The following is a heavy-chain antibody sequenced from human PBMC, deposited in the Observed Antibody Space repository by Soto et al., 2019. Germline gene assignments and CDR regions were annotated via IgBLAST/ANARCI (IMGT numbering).Heavy chain of an antibody. Sequence: EVQLVETGGGLIQPGGSLRLSCAASGFTVSSNYMSWVRQAPGKGLEWVSVIYSGGSTYYADSVKGRFTISRDNSKNRLYLQMNSLRAEDTAVYYCARDLVVTASGGDYYYGMDVWGQGTTVTVSS. CDR2: IYSGGST. CDR3: ARDLVVTASGGDYYYGMDV. D-gene: IGHD2-21*02. J-gene: IGHJ6*02. CDR1: GFTVSSNY. V-gene: IGHV3-53*02.